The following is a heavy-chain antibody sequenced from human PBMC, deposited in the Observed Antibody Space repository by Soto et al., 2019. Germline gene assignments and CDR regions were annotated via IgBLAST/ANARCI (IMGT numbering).Heavy chain of an antibody. Sequence: SETLSLTCTVSGGSISSYYWSWIRQPPGKGLEWIGYIYYSGSTNYNPSLKSRVTISVDTSKNQFSLKLSSVTAADTAVYYCARAIGGYDYGRGPYYYYYGMDVWGQGTTVTVSS. CDR2: IYYSGST. CDR3: ARAIGGYDYGRGPYYYYYGMDV. CDR1: GGSISSYY. D-gene: IGHD5-12*01. J-gene: IGHJ6*02. V-gene: IGHV4-59*01.